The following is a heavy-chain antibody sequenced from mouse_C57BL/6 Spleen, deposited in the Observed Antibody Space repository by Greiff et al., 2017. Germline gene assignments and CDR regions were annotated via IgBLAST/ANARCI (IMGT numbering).Heavy chain of an antibody. Sequence: EVQLQQSGPELVKPGASVKISCKASGYTFTDYYMNWVKQSHGKSLEWIGDINPNNGGTSYNQKFKGKATLTVDKSSSTAYMELRSLTSEDSAVYYCAGGSSYFDYWGQGTTLTVSS. D-gene: IGHD1-1*01. V-gene: IGHV1-26*01. CDR3: AGGSSYFDY. CDR2: INPNNGGT. CDR1: GYTFTDYY. J-gene: IGHJ2*01.